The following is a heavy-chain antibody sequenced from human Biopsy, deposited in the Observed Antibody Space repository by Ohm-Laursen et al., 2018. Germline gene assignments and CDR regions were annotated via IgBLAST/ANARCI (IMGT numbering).Heavy chain of an antibody. Sequence: GASVKVSCKTSGGTLSNYAINWVRQAPGQGLEWMGWMNPNSGNTGYAQKFQGRVTMTRNTSISTAYMELSSLTSVDTAVYYCARDFNYDGGGSFNFDYWGQGTLVTVSS. V-gene: IGHV1-8*02. CDR2: MNPNSGNT. CDR3: ARDFNYDGGGSFNFDY. J-gene: IGHJ4*02. D-gene: IGHD3-22*01. CDR1: GGTLSNYA.